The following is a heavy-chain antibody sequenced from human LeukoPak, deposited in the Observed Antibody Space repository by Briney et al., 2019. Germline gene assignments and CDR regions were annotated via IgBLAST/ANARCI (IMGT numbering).Heavy chain of an antibody. J-gene: IGHJ2*01. CDR3: ARGPYGGNPAWSFDL. CDR2: INSDGSST. V-gene: IGHV3-74*01. CDR1: GFTFNNYW. D-gene: IGHD4-23*01. Sequence: GGFLRLSCAASGFTFNNYWMHWVRQAPGKGLVWVSGINSDGSSTNYADSVKGRFTISRDNAKNTLYLQMNSLRAEDTAMYYCARGPYGGNPAWSFDLWGRGTLVTVSS.